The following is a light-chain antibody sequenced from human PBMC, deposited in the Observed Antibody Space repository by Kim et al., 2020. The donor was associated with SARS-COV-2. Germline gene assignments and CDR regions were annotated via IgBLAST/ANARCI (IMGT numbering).Light chain of an antibody. CDR3: QQYGSSPQT. CDR1: PSVRSSY. V-gene: IGKV3-20*01. J-gene: IGKJ1*01. CDR2: GAS. Sequence: SPGEKATLSSRVSPSVRSSYLASYQQKPGPAPILLLYGASNWATGIPDRFSGSGSGTDFTLTISGVEPEDSAVYYCQQYGSSPQTFGQGTKVEIK.